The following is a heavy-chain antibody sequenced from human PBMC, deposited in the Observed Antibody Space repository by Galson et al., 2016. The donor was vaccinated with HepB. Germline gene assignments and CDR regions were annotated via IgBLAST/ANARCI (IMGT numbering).Heavy chain of an antibody. CDR3: AKDHGGYSGFDY. CDR2: ITGDRANA. J-gene: IGHJ4*02. V-gene: IGHV3-43*01. CDR1: GFTFGTYT. D-gene: IGHD4-23*01. Sequence: SLRLSCAASGFTFGTYTMRWIRQAPGEGLQWVSLITGDRANAYYAGSVKGRFTISRDNRKNSLYLQMNSLRTEDTALYYCAKDHGGYSGFDYWGQGTLVTVSS.